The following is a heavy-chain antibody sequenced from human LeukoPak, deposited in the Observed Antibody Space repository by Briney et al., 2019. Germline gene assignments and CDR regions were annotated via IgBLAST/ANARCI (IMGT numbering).Heavy chain of an antibody. D-gene: IGHD3-16*01. CDR3: AKSTRAVMAMMDV. Sequence: GGSLRLSCAASGFTFSSYSMNWVRQAPGKGLEWVSSISSRSTYIYHADSVKGRFTISRDNAKNSLFLQMSSLRAEDTAVYFCAKSTRAVMAMMDVWGKGTTVTVSS. V-gene: IGHV3-21*01. CDR2: ISSRSTYI. CDR1: GFTFSSYS. J-gene: IGHJ6*04.